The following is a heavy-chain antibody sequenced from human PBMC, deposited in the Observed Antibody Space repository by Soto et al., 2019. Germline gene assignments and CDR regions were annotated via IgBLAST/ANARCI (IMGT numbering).Heavy chain of an antibody. CDR3: ARYTPGTGWCKSYHYYGMDL. CDR1: GFPLSNSA. V-gene: IGHV1-58*01. Sequence: ASVKVSCKASGFPLSNSAVQWVRQARGQRLEWIGRIVVGTGNTDYAQKFQERVTITRDMSTRTAYMELSSLRSEDTAVYYCARYTPGTGWCKSYHYYGMDLWGQGTTVTVSS. D-gene: IGHD3-9*01. J-gene: IGHJ6*02. CDR2: IVVGTGNT.